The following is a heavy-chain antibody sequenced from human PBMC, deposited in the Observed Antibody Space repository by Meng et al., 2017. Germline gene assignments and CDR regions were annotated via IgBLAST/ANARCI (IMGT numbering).Heavy chain of an antibody. CDR3: ASELPGGPNYWYFDL. CDR2: IYSGGST. J-gene: IGHJ2*01. CDR1: GFTVSSNY. D-gene: IGHD3-10*01. V-gene: IGHV3-66*02. Sequence: LVGAGGGLVQPGGSLRLSCSASGFTVSSNYMSWVRQAPGKGLEWVSVIYSGGSTYYADSVKGRFTISRDNSKNTLYLQMNSLRAEDTAVYYCASELPGGPNYWYFDLWGRGTLVTVSS.